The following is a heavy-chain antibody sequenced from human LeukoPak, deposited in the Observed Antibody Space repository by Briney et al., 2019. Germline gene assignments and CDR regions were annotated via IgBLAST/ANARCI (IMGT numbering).Heavy chain of an antibody. V-gene: IGHV3-23*01. CDR2: ISGSGGST. J-gene: IGHJ4*02. Sequence: PGGSLRLSCAASGFTFGSYAMSWVRQAPGKGLEWVSAISGSGGSTYYADSVKGRFTISRDNSKNTLYLRMNSLRAEDTAVYYCAKDYDSSGYYAIVGYYFDYWGQGTLVTVSS. D-gene: IGHD3-22*01. CDR1: GFTFGSYA. CDR3: AKDYDSSGYYAIVGYYFDY.